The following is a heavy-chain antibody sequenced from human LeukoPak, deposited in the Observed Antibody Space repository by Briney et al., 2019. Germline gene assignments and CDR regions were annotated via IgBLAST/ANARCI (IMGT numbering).Heavy chain of an antibody. CDR3: ARHHCGGGSCYPIDY. V-gene: IGHV1-2*02. CDR1: GYTFTDYY. J-gene: IGHJ4*02. CDR2: INANSGVT. Sequence: ASVKVSCKASGYTFTDYYMHWVRQAPGQGREWMGWINANSGVTKYAQKFQGRVTMTRDTSISTVYMEVSRLRSDDTALYYCARHHCGGGSCYPIDYWGQGTLVTVSS. D-gene: IGHD2-15*01.